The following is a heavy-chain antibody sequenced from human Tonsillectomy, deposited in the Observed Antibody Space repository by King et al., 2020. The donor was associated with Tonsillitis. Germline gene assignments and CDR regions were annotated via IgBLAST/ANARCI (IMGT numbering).Heavy chain of an antibody. CDR2: IYYSGST. CDR3: ASLYCSGGSCYPEYFQH. CDR1: GGSISSSSYY. Sequence: LQLQESGPGLVKPSETLSLTCTVSGGSISSSSYYWGWIRQPPGKGLEWIGNIYYSGSTYYNPSLKSRVTISVDTSKNQFSLKLRSVTAADTAVYYCASLYCSGGSCYPEYFQHWGQGTLVTVSS. V-gene: IGHV4-39*01. J-gene: IGHJ1*01. D-gene: IGHD2-15*01.